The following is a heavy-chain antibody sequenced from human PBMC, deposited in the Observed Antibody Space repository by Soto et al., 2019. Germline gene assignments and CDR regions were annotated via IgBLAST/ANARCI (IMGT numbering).Heavy chain of an antibody. V-gene: IGHV4-4*07. D-gene: IGHD5-18*01. Sequence: QVQLQESGPGLVKPSETLSLTCIVSGGSISGYYWSWIRQPAGKELEWIGRIYSDGTTNYNPSLKWRGTMSVDTSKKQISLKLTSVTAADTAMYYCARDRGYRSGSFGSWGQGVLVTVSS. J-gene: IGHJ5*02. CDR3: ARDRGYRSGSFGS. CDR2: IYSDGTT. CDR1: GGSISGYY.